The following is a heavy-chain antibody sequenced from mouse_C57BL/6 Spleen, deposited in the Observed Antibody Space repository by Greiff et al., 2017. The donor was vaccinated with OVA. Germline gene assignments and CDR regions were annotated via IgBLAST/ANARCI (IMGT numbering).Heavy chain of an antibody. Sequence: QVQLQQPGAELVRPGSSVKLSCKASGYTFTSYWMDWVKQRPGQGLEWIGNIYPSDSETHYNQKFKDKATLTVDKSSSTAYMQLSSLTSEDSAVYYCARWNYDGSSYDYWGQGTTLTVSS. CDR1: GYTFTSYW. D-gene: IGHD1-1*01. V-gene: IGHV1-61*01. CDR2: IYPSDSET. CDR3: ARWNYDGSSYDY. J-gene: IGHJ2*01.